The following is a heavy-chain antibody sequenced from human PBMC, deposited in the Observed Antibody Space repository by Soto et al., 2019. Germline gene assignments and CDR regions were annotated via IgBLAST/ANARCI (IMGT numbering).Heavy chain of an antibody. CDR2: IYYTGST. Sequence: LSLTCTVSGGSISSSSYYWGRIRHPPGKGLEWIGSIYYTGSTYYNPSLKSRVTISVDTSKNQFSLKLSSVTAADTAVYYCARQRRYYYDSSGYPDYWGQGTLVTVSS. CDR1: GGSISSSSYY. CDR3: ARQRRYYYDSSGYPDY. V-gene: IGHV4-39*01. D-gene: IGHD3-22*01. J-gene: IGHJ4*02.